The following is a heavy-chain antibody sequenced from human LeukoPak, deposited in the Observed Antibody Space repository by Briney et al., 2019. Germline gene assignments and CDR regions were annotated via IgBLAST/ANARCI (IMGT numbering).Heavy chain of an antibody. Sequence: SQTLSLTCAISGDSVSSNSATANSIRQSPSRGLEWLVWTYYKSKWYHDYAVSVKSRITINPDTFKNQFSLQLNSVTPEDTAVYYCARGLSGSYPDRRWWFDPWGQGTLVTVSS. V-gene: IGHV6-1*01. J-gene: IGHJ5*02. CDR3: ARGLSGSYPDRRWWFDP. CDR2: TYYKSKWYH. CDR1: GDSVSSNSAT. D-gene: IGHD1-26*01.